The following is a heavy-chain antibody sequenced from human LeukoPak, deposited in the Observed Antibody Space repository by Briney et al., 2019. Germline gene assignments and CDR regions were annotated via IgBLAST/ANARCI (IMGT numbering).Heavy chain of an antibody. CDR1: GDSFTSVTDY. D-gene: IGHD6-19*01. CDR3: AGERGEEYSSGWYKTNFFYN. J-gene: IGHJ4*02. CDR2: GDYSGGT. V-gene: IGHV4-39*07. Sequence: SETLSLTCTVSGDSFTSVTDYWAWIRQPPGKGLEWIATGDYSGGTYYNPSLESRVAISADMSKNQISLQLTSVTGADTAVYYCAGERGEEYSSGWYKTNFFYNWGQGIRFTVSS.